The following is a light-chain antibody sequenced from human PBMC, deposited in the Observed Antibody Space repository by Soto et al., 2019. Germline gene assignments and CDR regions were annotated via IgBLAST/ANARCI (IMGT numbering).Light chain of an antibody. CDR2: GAS. V-gene: IGKV3-15*01. CDR1: QSISRD. CDR3: QQYTEWPPLT. Sequence: EIVLTQSPATLSLSPGERATLSCRASQSISRDLAWYQQKPGQAPRLLIFGASTRATGIPARFSGSGSGTEFTLTISSLQSEDFAVYYCQQYTEWPPLTFGGGTKVEIK. J-gene: IGKJ4*01.